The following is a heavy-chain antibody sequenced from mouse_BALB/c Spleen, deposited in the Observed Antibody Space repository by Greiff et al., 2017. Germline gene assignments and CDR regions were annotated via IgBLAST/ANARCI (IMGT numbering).Heavy chain of an antibody. CDR1: GFNIKDYY. J-gene: IGHJ2*01. Sequence: EVKLQQSGAELVRPGALVKLSCKASGFNIKDYYMHWVKQRPEQGLEWIGWIDPENGNTIYDPKFQGKASITADTSSNTAYLQLSSLTSEDTAVYYCASFLYRYYFDYWGQGTTLTVSS. CDR3: ASFLYRYYFDY. CDR2: IDPENGNT. D-gene: IGHD2-14*01. V-gene: IGHV14-1*02.